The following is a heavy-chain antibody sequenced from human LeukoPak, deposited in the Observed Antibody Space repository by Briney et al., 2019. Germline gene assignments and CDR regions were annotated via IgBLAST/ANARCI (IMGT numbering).Heavy chain of an antibody. V-gene: IGHV4-39*02. J-gene: IGHJ4*02. CDR2: IYYSGTT. D-gene: IGHD3-10*01. CDR1: GGSISSSSYY. Sequence: SETLSLTCTVSGGSISSSSYYWGWIRQPPGKGLEWIGSIYYSGTTYYNPSLKSRVTIFVDTSKNHFSLKLSSVTAADTAVYYCAANSADYNTLGSSYKVWGQGTVVTVSS. CDR3: AANSADYNTLGSSYKV.